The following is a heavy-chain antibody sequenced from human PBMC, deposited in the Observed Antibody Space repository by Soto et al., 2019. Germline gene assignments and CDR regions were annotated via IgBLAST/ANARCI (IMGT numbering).Heavy chain of an antibody. V-gene: IGHV1-69*06. J-gene: IGHJ2*01. CDR3: ASTECDSSAYYYWCLDL. CDR2: SIPIFGTA. Sequence: SVKVSCQASEDTLRHYVISWVGQAPGQGLEWMGGSIPIFGTANNAQKFHGRDTITAETSAKTVYLEPSSLRSEDTAVYDFASTECDSSAYYYWCLDLWGRGTLVTVSS. D-gene: IGHD3-22*01. CDR1: EDTLRHYV.